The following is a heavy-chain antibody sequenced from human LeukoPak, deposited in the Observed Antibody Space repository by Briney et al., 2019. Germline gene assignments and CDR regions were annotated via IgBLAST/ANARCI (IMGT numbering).Heavy chain of an antibody. CDR2: IYTSGST. J-gene: IGHJ4*02. Sequence: SETLSLTCTVSGGSIRSYFWSWLRQPPGKGLERIGYIYTSGSTNYNPSLKSRVTISVDTSKNQFSLKLSSVTAADTAVYHCARFVEPTYYFDYWGQGTLVTVSS. V-gene: IGHV4-4*09. CDR3: ARFVEPTYYFDY. D-gene: IGHD1-14*01. CDR1: GGSIRSYF.